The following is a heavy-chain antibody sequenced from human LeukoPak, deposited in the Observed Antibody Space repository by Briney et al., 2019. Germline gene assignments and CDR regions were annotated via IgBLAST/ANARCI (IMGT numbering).Heavy chain of an antibody. Sequence: GGSLRLSCAASGFIFTNYFMSWVRQAPGKGLEWVASIRHDGSEKYYVDSVRGRFTISRDNTMNSLYLQMSSLRAEDTAVYYCATDRGWRTSGYYLYYFEYWGQGTLVTYSS. J-gene: IGHJ4*02. D-gene: IGHD3-3*01. CDR2: IRHDGSEK. V-gene: IGHV3-7*01. CDR1: GFIFTNYF. CDR3: ATDRGWRTSGYYLYYFEY.